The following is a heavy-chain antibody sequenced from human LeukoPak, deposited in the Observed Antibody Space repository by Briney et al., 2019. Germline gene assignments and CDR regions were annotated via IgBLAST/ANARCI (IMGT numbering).Heavy chain of an antibody. D-gene: IGHD3-10*01. V-gene: IGHV3-7*01. Sequence: GSLRLSCAASGFSFTIYWMSWVRQAPGKGLEWVANIKQDGTEKYYVDSVKRRFTISRDNAKNSLYLQINIRRVEDTAVYYWANLAKYYYGSETYYFFEHWGQGTPVTASS. CDR2: IKQDGTEK. CDR3: ANLAKYYYGSETYYFFEH. J-gene: IGHJ4*02. CDR1: GFSFTIYW.